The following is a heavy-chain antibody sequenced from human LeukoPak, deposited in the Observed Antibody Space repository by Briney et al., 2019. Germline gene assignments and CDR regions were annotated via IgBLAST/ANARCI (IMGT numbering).Heavy chain of an antibody. CDR2: ISARAGSA. J-gene: IGHJ4*02. CDR3: AKEGSGWFDGRYFDN. CDR1: EISFSTYA. V-gene: IGHV3-23*02. D-gene: IGHD6-19*01. Sequence: GGSLRLSCEASEISFSTYAMSWVRQAPGRGLEWVAGISARAGSAYYRDSLKGRLTISRDNSKNTLYLQTNDLRPEDTARYYCAKEGSGWFDGRYFDNWGQGTLLTVSS.